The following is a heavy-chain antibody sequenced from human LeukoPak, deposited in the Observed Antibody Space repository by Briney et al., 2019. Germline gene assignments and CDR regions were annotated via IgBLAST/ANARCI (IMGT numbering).Heavy chain of an antibody. CDR1: GFTFSSYA. V-gene: IGHV3-30-3*01. J-gene: IGHJ4*02. Sequence: PGRSLRLSCAASGFTFSSYAMHLVRQAPGKGLEWVAVISYDGSNKYYADSVKGRFTISRDNSKNTLYLQMNSLRAEDTAVYYCARDGYNSIDYWGQGTLVTVSS. D-gene: IGHD5-24*01. CDR3: ARDGYNSIDY. CDR2: ISYDGSNK.